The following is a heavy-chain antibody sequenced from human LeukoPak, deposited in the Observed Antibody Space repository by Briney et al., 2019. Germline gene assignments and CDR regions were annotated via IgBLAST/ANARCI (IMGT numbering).Heavy chain of an antibody. D-gene: IGHD3-9*01. CDR3: ASDDIPESYCYYGMDV. CDR2: IIPIFGTA. Sequence: ASVKVSCKASGGTFSSYAISWVRRAPGQGLEWMGGIIPIFGTANYAQKFQGRVTITADESTSTAYMELSSLRSEDTAVYYCASDDIPESYCYYGMDVWGQGTTVTVSS. CDR1: GGTFSSYA. V-gene: IGHV1-69*13. J-gene: IGHJ6*02.